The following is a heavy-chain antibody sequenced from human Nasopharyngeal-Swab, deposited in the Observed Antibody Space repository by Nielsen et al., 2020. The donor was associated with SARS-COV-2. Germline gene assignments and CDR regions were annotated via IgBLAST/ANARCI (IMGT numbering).Heavy chain of an antibody. CDR3: ARALTIEYSSSPGGY. J-gene: IGHJ4*02. Sequence: SVKVSCKASEGTFSSYAISWVRQAPGQGLEWMGGIIPIFGTANYAQKFQGRVTITADESTSTAYMELSSLGSEDTAVYYCARALTIEYSSSPGGYWGQGTLVTVSS. CDR2: IIPIFGTA. CDR1: EGTFSSYA. D-gene: IGHD6-6*01. V-gene: IGHV1-69*13.